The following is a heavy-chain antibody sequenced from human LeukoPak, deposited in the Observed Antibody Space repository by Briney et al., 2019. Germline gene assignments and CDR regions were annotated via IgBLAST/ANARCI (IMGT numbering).Heavy chain of an antibody. D-gene: IGHD3-10*01. CDR1: GFTFSSYA. Sequence: GGSLRLSCAASGFTFSSYAMSWVRQAPGKGLEWVSAISGSGGSTYYADSVKGRFTISRDNSKNTLYLQMNSLRAEDTAVYYCATMVRGVITPPEYFQHWGQGTLATVSS. J-gene: IGHJ1*01. V-gene: IGHV3-23*01. CDR2: ISGSGGST. CDR3: ATMVRGVITPPEYFQH.